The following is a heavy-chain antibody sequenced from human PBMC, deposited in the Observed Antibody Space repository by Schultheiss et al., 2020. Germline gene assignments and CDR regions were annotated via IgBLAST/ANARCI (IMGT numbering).Heavy chain of an antibody. CDR2: ISWNSGSI. D-gene: IGHD5-18*01. CDR3: ASLTGRYSYGYEIDY. J-gene: IGHJ4*02. Sequence: GGSLRLSCAASGFTFSSYAMHWVRQAPGKGLEWVSGISWNSGSIGYADSVKGRFTISRDNAKNTLYLQMNSLRAEDTAVYYCASLTGRYSYGYEIDYWGQGTLVTVSS. V-gene: IGHV3-9*01. CDR1: GFTFSSYA.